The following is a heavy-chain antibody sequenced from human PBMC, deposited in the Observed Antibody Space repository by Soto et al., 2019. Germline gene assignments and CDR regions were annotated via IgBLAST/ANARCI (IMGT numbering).Heavy chain of an antibody. CDR3: ARGIAPPRHYYYYYGMDV. Sequence: LRLSCAASGFTFSSYDMHWVRQATGKGLEWVSAIGTAGDTYYPGSVKGRFTISRENAKNSLYLQMNSLRAGDTAVYYCARGIAPPRHYYYYYGMDVWGQGTTVTVSS. CDR1: GFTFSSYD. V-gene: IGHV3-13*01. D-gene: IGHD6-13*01. CDR2: IGTAGDT. J-gene: IGHJ6*02.